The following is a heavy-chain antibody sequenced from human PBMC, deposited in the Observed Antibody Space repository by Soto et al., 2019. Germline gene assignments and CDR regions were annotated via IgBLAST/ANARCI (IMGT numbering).Heavy chain of an antibody. Sequence: SETLSLTCTVSGGSISSGDYYWSWIRQPPGKGLEWIGYIYYSGSTYYNPSLKSRVTISVDTSKNQFSLKLSSVTAADTAVYYCARDVSGSGSYWKQLDYWGQGTLVTVSS. CDR3: ARDVSGSGSYWKQLDY. J-gene: IGHJ4*02. CDR2: IYYSGST. V-gene: IGHV4-30-4*01. D-gene: IGHD3-10*01. CDR1: GGSISSGDYY.